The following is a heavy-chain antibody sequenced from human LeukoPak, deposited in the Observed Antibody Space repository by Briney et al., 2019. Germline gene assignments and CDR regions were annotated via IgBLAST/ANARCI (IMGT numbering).Heavy chain of an antibody. V-gene: IGHV3-11*04. D-gene: IGHD2-8*01. CDR2: ISTSGSTI. Sequence: PGGSLRLSCAASGFTFRDYYMSWIRQAPGKGLEWVSYISTSGSTIYYVDSVKGRFTISRDNAKNSLYLQMNSLRAEDTAVYYCARDSCTDDVCFDYWDQGTLVTVSS. CDR3: ARDSCTDDVCFDY. CDR1: GFTFRDYY. J-gene: IGHJ4*02.